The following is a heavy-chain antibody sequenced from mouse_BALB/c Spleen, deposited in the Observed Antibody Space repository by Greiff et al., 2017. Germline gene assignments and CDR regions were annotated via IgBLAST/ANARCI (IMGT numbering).Heavy chain of an antibody. CDR3: NADGYPYAMDY. CDR1: GFNIKDYY. Sequence: DVQLQESGAELVRSGASVKLSCTASGFNIKDYYMHWVKQRPEQGLEWIGWIDPENGDTEYAPKFQGKATMTADTSSNTAYLQLSSLTSEDTAVYYCNADGYPYAMDYWGQGTSVTVSS. V-gene: IGHV14-4*02. D-gene: IGHD2-3*01. J-gene: IGHJ4*01. CDR2: IDPENGDT.